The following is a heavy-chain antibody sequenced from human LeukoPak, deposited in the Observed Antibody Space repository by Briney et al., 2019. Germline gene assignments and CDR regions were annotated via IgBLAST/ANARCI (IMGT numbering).Heavy chain of an antibody. CDR1: GFTFSSYS. CDR3: ARAPVRYFDY. J-gene: IGHJ4*02. Sequence: GGSLRLSCAASGFTFSSYSMNWVRQAPGKGLEWVSSISSSSSYIYYADSVKGRFTISRDNAKNTLYLQMNSLRAEDTAVYYCARAPVRYFDYWGQGTLVTVSS. D-gene: IGHD3-10*01. CDR2: ISSSSSYI. V-gene: IGHV3-21*01.